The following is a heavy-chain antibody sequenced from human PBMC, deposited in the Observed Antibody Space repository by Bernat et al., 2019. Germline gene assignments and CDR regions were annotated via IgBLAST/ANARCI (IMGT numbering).Heavy chain of an antibody. V-gene: IGHV3-23*01. CDR2: ISGSGGST. J-gene: IGHJ6*03. Sequence: EVQLLESGGGLVQPGGSLRLSCAASGFTFSSYAMSWVRQAPGKGLEWVSAISGSGGSTYYADSVKGRFTISIDNSKNTLYLQMNSLRAEDTAVYYCAKSGSSRPLYYMDVWGKGTTVTVSS. CDR3: AKSGSSRPLYYMDV. CDR1: GFTFSSYA. D-gene: IGHD6-6*01.